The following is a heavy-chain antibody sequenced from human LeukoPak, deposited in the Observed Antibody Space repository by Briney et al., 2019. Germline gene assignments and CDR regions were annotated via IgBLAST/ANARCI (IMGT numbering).Heavy chain of an antibody. J-gene: IGHJ4*02. CDR3: ARVVDHDYGDYYLDY. D-gene: IGHD4-17*01. V-gene: IGHV3-53*01. Sequence: AGGSLRLSCAASGFTVSSNDMSWVRQAPGKGLECISVIYSGGSTDYADSVKGRLTISRDNSKNTLYLQMNSLRAEDTAVYYCARVVDHDYGDYYLDYWSQGTLVTVSS. CDR1: GFTVSSND. CDR2: IYSGGST.